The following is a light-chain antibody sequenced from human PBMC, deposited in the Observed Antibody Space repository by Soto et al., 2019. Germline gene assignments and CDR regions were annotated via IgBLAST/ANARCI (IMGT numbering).Light chain of an antibody. CDR2: DNN. J-gene: IGLJ2*01. Sequence: QSVLTQPPSVSGAPGHRVTVSCTGSSPNIGAGFAVYWYQQLPGTAPKLLIYDNNNRPSGVPDRFSGSKSGTSASLAITGLQAEDEADYYCQSYDNSLSGVVFGGGTKLTVL. V-gene: IGLV1-40*01. CDR1: SPNIGAGFA. CDR3: QSYDNSLSGVV.